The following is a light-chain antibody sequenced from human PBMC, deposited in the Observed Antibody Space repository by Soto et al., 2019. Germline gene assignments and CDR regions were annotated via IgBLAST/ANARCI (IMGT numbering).Light chain of an antibody. V-gene: IGKV3-20*01. CDR2: GAS. J-gene: IGKJ2*01. CDR1: QSVSSSY. Sequence: EIVLTQSPGTLSLSPGERATLSCRASQSVSSSYLAWYQQKPGQAPRLLIYGASSRATGIPDRFSGSGSGTDFTLTISRLEPEDFAAYYCQQYGSSPMSTFGQGTQLEIK. CDR3: QQYGSSPMST.